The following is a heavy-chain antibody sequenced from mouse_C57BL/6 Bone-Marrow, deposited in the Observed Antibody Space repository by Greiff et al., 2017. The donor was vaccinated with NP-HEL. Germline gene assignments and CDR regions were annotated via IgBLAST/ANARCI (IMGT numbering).Heavy chain of an antibody. J-gene: IGHJ4*01. D-gene: IGHD1-1*01. CDR1: GYSITSGYY. Sequence: EVKLQESGPGLVKPSQSLSLTCSVTGYSITSGYYWNWIRQFPGNKLEWMGYISYDGSNNYNPSLKNRISITRDTSKNQFFLKLNSVTTEDTATYYCARDGTYYGSSFPNYYAMDYWGQGTSVTVSS. CDR3: ARDGTYYGSSFPNYYAMDY. V-gene: IGHV3-6*01. CDR2: ISYDGSN.